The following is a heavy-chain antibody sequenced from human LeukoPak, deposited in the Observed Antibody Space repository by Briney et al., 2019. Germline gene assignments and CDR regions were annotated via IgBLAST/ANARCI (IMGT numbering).Heavy chain of an antibody. V-gene: IGHV4-4*07. CDR2: IYTSGSS. CDR3: ARAAYGDYRYYYFYLDV. CDR1: GGSINSYY. J-gene: IGHJ6*03. Sequence: SETLSLTCTVSGGSINSYYWSWIRQPAGKGLEWIGRIYTSGSSNYNPSLKSRVTMPADTSKNQFSLRLTSVTAADTAVYYCARAAYGDYRYYYFYLDVWGRGTTVTVSS. D-gene: IGHD4-17*01.